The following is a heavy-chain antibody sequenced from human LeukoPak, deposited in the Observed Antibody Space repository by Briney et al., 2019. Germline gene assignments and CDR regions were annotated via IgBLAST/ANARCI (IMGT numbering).Heavy chain of an antibody. V-gene: IGHV1-69*05. CDR3: ARDRRYSGYDSFDY. CDR1: GGPFSSYA. J-gene: IGHJ4*02. D-gene: IGHD5-12*01. Sequence: SVKVSCKASGGPFSSYAISWGRQAPGQGLEWMGRIIPIFGTANYAHKFQSRVMITTDESTSTAYMELSSLRSEDTAVYYCARDRRYSGYDSFDYWGQGTLVTVSS. CDR2: IIPIFGTA.